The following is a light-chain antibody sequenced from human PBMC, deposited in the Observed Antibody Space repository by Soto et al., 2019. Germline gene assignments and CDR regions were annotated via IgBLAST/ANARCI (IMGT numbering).Light chain of an antibody. V-gene: IGKV3-20*01. CDR2: GGS. CDR1: QSVSSNY. Sequence: EIVLTQSPGTLSLSPGERATLSCRASQSVSSNYLAWYQQKPGQAPRLLIYGGSSRATGIPDRFSGSGSGPDFYLTISRLEPEDFAVYYCQHYGGSPPNTFGQGTKLETK. J-gene: IGKJ2*01. CDR3: QHYGGSPPNT.